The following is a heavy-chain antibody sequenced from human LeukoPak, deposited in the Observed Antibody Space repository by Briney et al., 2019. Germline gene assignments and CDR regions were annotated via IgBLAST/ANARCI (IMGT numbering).Heavy chain of an antibody. D-gene: IGHD6-19*01. CDR3: ARDSVAGANDY. Sequence: PGGSLRLSCAVSGFTFSSYSMNWVRQAPGKGLEWVSYISSSSSTIYYADSVKGRFTISRDNAKNSLYLQMNSLRAEDTAVYHCARDSVAGANDYWGQGTLVTVSS. J-gene: IGHJ4*02. CDR1: GFTFSSYS. CDR2: ISSSSSTI. V-gene: IGHV3-48*01.